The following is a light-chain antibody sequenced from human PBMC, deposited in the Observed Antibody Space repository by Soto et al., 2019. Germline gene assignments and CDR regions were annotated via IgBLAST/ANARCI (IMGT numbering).Light chain of an antibody. J-gene: IGKJ5*01. V-gene: IGKV1-5*01. CDR1: QSISSW. CDR3: QQYNSYSIS. Sequence: DIQMTQSPSTLSAYVGDRVTITCRASQSISSWLAWYQQKPGKAPKLLIYDASILESGVPSRFSVSGSGTEFTLTISSLQPDDFATYYCQQYNSYSISFGQGRRLEIK. CDR2: DAS.